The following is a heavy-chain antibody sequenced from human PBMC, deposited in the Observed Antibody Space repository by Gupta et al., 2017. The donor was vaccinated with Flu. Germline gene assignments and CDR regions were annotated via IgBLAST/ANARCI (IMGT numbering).Heavy chain of an antibody. D-gene: IGHD3-22*01. V-gene: IGHV3-23*01. J-gene: IGHJ4*02. Sequence: EVQLLESGGGLVQPGGSLRLSCAASGFTFSSYAMSWVRQAPGKGLEWVAAISGSGGSTYYEDCGKGRVTISRENSKNTLYLQMNSLRAEETAVEYCAKDAATRSGVVITLFVNGGQGTLVTVFS. CDR3: AKDAATRSGVVITLFVN. CDR1: GFTFSSYA. CDR2: ISGSGGST.